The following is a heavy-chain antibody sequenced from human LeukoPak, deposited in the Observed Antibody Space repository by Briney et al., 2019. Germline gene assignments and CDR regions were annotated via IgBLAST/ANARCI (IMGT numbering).Heavy chain of an antibody. J-gene: IGHJ4*02. CDR3: ARAATLYYFDY. V-gene: IGHV4-30-4*01. Sequence: SETLSLTCTVSGGSISSGDYYWSRIRQPPGKGLEWIGYIYYSGSTYYNPSLKSRVTISVDTSKNQFSLKLSSVTAADTAVYYCARAATLYYFDYWGQGTLVTVSS. CDR1: GGSISSGDYY. CDR2: IYYSGST. D-gene: IGHD5-12*01.